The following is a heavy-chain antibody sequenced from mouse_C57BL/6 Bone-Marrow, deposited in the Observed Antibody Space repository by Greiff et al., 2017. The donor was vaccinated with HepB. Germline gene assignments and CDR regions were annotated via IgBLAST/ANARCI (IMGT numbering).Heavy chain of an antibody. CDR3: ARAPYYGNPYWYFDV. V-gene: IGHV1-47*01. CDR1: GYTFTTYP. D-gene: IGHD2-10*01. J-gene: IGHJ1*03. CDR2: FHPYNDDT. Sequence: QVQLQQSGAELVKPGASVKMSCKASGYTFTTYPIEWMKQNHGKSLEWIGNFHPYNDDTKYNEKFKGKATLTVEKSSSTVYLELSRLTSDDSAVYYCARAPYYGNPYWYFDVWGTGTTVTVSS.